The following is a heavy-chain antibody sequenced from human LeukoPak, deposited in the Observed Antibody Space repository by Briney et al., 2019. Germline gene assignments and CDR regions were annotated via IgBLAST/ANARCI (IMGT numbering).Heavy chain of an antibody. CDR3: ARGPYSYDSSGAFDI. V-gene: IGHV4-34*01. CDR2: INHSGST. CDR1: GDSLTSGYY. Sequence: PSETLSLTCSVSGDSLTSGYYWSWIRQPPGKGLEWIGEINHSGSTNYNPSLKSRVTISVDTSKNQFSLKLSSVTAADTAVYFCARGPYSYDSSGAFDIWGQGTMVTVSS. J-gene: IGHJ3*02. D-gene: IGHD3-22*01.